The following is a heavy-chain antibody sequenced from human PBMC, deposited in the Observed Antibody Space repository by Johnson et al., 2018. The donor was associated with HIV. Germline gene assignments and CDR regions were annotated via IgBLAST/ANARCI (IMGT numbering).Heavy chain of an antibody. J-gene: IGHJ3*02. Sequence: EVQLVESGGGLVKPGGSLRLSCAASGFTFSDYYMSWIRQAPGKGLEWVSGINWNGGSTGYADSVKGRFTISRDNAKNSLYLQMNSLRAEDTALYYCAGGRIGAFDIWGQGTMVTVSS. CDR1: GFTFSDYY. D-gene: IGHD2-15*01. CDR2: INWNGGST. CDR3: AGGRIGAFDI. V-gene: IGHV3-20*04.